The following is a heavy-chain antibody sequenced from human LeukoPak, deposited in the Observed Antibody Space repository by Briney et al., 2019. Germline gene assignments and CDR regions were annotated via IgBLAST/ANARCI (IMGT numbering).Heavy chain of an antibody. CDR2: IYHSGIT. CDR1: GYSISSGYY. J-gene: IGHJ3*01. Sequence: SETLSLTCTVSGYSISSGYYWGWIRQPPGKGLEWIGSIYHSGITYYNPSLKSRVTISADTPKNQFSLKLSSVTAADTAMYYCARDRHEPGPWGQGTMVTVSS. CDR3: ARDRHEPGP. V-gene: IGHV4-38-2*02.